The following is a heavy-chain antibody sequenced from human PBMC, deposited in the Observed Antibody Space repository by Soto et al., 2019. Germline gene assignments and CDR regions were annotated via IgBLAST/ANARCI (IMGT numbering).Heavy chain of an antibody. CDR2: ISSSSSYI. CDR3: ARDTSSGWFLFDY. Sequence: PGGSLRLSCAASGFTLSSYSMTWVRQAPGKGLEWVSSISSSSSYIYYADSVKGRFTISRDNAKNSLYLQMNSLRAEDTAVYYCARDTSSGWFLFDYWGQGTLVTVSS. V-gene: IGHV3-21*01. J-gene: IGHJ4*02. D-gene: IGHD6-19*01. CDR1: GFTLSSYS.